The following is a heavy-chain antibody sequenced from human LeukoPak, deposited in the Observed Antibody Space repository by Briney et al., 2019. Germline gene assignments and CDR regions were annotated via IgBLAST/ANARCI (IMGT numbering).Heavy chain of an antibody. Sequence: SETLSLTCAVYGGSFSDYYWTWIRQTPGKGLEWVGEMSPSGSSNYNPSLKSRVTISVDTSKNQFSLKLRSVTAADTAVYYCARGRQDVNMILVVMAGVSYYLDVWSKGTTVTVS. CDR1: GGSFSDYY. V-gene: IGHV4-34*01. J-gene: IGHJ6*03. CDR3: ARGRQDVNMILVVMAGVSYYLDV. CDR2: MSPSGSS. D-gene: IGHD3-22*01.